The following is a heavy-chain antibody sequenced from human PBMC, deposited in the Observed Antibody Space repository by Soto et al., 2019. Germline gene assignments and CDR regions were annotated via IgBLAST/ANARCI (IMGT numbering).Heavy chain of an antibody. J-gene: IGHJ4*02. D-gene: IGHD1-26*01. CDR1: GNTFTYRY. Sequence: QLQLVQSGAEVKKTGSSVTVSCKALGNTFTYRYLHWVRQAPGQALEWMGWITPISGDAHYAQKFQERVTITRDRSINTAYMQMSSLRSEDTAMYFCASGGAGSGPFTWELPDHWGQGTLVTVSS. CDR2: ITPISGDA. V-gene: IGHV1-45*02. CDR3: ASGGAGSGPFTWELPDH.